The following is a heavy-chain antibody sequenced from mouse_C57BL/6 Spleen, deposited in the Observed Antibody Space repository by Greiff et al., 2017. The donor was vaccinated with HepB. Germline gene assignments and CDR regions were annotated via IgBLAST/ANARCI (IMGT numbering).Heavy chain of an antibody. J-gene: IGHJ1*03. CDR3: ARGRGYCFNWYFDV. CDR2: INPNNGGT. Sequence: EVQLQQSGPELVKPGASVKMSCKASGYTFTDYNMHWVKQSHGKSLEWIGYINPNNGGTSYNQKFKGKATLTVNKSSSTAYMELRSLTSEDSAVYYFARGRGYCFNWYFDVWGTGTTVTVSS. D-gene: IGHD2-3*01. V-gene: IGHV1-22*01. CDR1: GYTFTDYN.